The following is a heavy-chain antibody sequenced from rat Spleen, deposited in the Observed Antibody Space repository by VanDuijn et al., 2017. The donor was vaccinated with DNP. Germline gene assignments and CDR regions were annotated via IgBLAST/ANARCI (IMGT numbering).Heavy chain of an antibody. V-gene: IGHV5S13*01. CDR3: VRWNSGHFEN. J-gene: IGHJ2*01. D-gene: IGHD4-3*01. CDR2: INAGSFIT. Sequence: EVQLVESGGGLVQPGRSLKLSCAASGVTFSDYNMAWVRQAPGKGLEWVASINAGSFITHYRDSVKGRFTISRDNAKTTQYLQMNSLRSEDMATYYCVRWNSGHFENWGQGVMVTVSS. CDR1: GVTFSDYN.